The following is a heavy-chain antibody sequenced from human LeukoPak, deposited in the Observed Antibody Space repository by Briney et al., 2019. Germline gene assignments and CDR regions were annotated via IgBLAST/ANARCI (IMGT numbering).Heavy chain of an antibody. D-gene: IGHD3-3*02. CDR1: GFTFSNYW. J-gene: IGHJ6*02. CDR3: PRSPFYGVDV. Sequence: GGSLRLSCVGSGFTFSNYWMTWVRQAPGKGLEWVANIKQDGSEKYYGDSVKGRFTISRDNAKNSLYLQMNSLRVEDTAVYYCPRSPFYGVDVWGQGTTVTVAS. V-gene: IGHV3-7*01. CDR2: IKQDGSEK.